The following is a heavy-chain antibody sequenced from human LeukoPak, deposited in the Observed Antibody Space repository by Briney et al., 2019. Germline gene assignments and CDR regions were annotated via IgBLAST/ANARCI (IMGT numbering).Heavy chain of an antibody. V-gene: IGHV1-18*04. J-gene: IGHJ4*02. CDR1: GYTFTSYY. CDR2: ISAYNGNT. CDR3: ARTYGDYEEGGY. D-gene: IGHD4-17*01. Sequence: ASVKVSCKASGYTFTSYYMHWVRQAPGQGLEWMGWISAYNGNTNYAQKLQGRVTMTTDTSTSTAYMELRSLRSDDTAVYYCARTYGDYEEGGYWGQGTLVTVSS.